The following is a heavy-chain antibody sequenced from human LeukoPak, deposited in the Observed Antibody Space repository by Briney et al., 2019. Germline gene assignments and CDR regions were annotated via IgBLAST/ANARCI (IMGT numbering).Heavy chain of an antibody. D-gene: IGHD2-2*01. CDR2: ISTGGDNK. J-gene: IGHJ6*02. V-gene: IGHV3-21*01. CDR3: ARSFCTSASCSKGYYYYVLDV. Sequence: PGGSLRLSCAASGFTFSRYAMNWVRQVPGKGLEWVSYISTGGDNKFYSGSLKGRFTVSRDNAKSSLFLQMDSLRAEDTAVYYCARSFCTSASCSKGYYYYVLDVWGQGTTVTVSS. CDR1: GFTFSRYA.